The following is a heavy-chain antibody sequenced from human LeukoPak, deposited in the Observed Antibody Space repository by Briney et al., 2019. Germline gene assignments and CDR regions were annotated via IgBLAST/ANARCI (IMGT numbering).Heavy chain of an antibody. J-gene: IGHJ4*02. D-gene: IGHD3-10*01. CDR1: GFTFSRYN. Sequence: GGSLRLSCATSGFTFSRYNMNWVRQAPGKGLEWVSSITSSSIYKYYADSMKGRFTISRDNAKNSLYLQMDSLRAEDTAVYYCARDGITMRILEYWGQGTLVTDSS. CDR3: ARDGITMRILEY. V-gene: IGHV3-21*01. CDR2: ITSSSIYK.